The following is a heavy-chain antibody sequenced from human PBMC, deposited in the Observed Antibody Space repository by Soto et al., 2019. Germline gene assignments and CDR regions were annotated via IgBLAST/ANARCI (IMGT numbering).Heavy chain of an antibody. CDR1: GFTFSRHT. CDR2: ISDDGSNT. J-gene: IGHJ4*02. CDR3: AREVYYDLWSGFNTHPYYFDD. V-gene: IGHV3-30-3*01. D-gene: IGHD3-3*01. Sequence: QVQLVESGGGVVQPGRSLRLACAASGFTFSRHTMHWVRQAPGKGLEWVAAISDDGSNTYYAGSVKGRFTISRDNSKNTLYLQMNRLSSDDTAVHHCAREVYYDLWSGFNTHPYYFDDWGQGTLVTVSS.